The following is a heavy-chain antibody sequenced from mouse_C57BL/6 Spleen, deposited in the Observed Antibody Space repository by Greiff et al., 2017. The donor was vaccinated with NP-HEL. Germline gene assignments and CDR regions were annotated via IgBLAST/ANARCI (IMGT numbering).Heavy chain of an antibody. J-gene: IGHJ2*01. Sequence: QVHVKQSGAELVRPGASVTLSCKASGYTFTDYEMHWVKQTPVHGLEWIGAIDPETGGTAYNQKFKGKAILTADKSSSTAYMELRSLTSEDSAVYYCTRWDFITTVVATRYFDYWGQGTTLTVSS. D-gene: IGHD1-1*01. CDR3: TRWDFITTVVATRYFDY. CDR2: IDPETGGT. V-gene: IGHV1-15*01. CDR1: GYTFTDYE.